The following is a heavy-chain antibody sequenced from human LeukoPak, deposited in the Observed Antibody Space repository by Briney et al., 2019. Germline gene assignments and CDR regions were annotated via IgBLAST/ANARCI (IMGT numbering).Heavy chain of an antibody. CDR1: GFTFSSYI. J-gene: IGHJ3*02. CDR2: ISSGSSNI. D-gene: IGHD3-3*01. V-gene: IGHV3-21*04. CDR3: ASYFWSGYYGDDAFDI. Sequence: GGSLRLSCAASGFTFSSYIMNWVRQAPGKGLEWVSSISSGSSNIYYGDSVKGRFTISRDNSKNTLYLQMNSLRAEDTAVYYCASYFWSGYYGDDAFDIWGQGTMVTVS.